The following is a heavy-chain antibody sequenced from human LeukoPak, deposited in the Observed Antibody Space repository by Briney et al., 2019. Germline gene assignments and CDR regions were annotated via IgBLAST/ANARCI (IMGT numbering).Heavy chain of an antibody. V-gene: IGHV3-23*01. Sequence: PGGSLRLSCAASGFTFSSYAMSWVRQAPGKGLEWVSAISGSGGSTYYADSVKGRFTISRDNSKNTLYLQMNSLRAEDTAVYYCAKGRGDIVVVVAHYYYYYYMDVWGKGTTVTVSS. J-gene: IGHJ6*03. CDR1: GFTFSSYA. CDR2: ISGSGGST. D-gene: IGHD2-15*01. CDR3: AKGRGDIVVVVAHYYYYYYMDV.